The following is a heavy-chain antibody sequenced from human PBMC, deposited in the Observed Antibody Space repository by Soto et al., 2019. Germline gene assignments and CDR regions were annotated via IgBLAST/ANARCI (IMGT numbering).Heavy chain of an antibody. CDR1: GFTFSSYD. CDR2: IGTAGDT. CDR3: ARGAYCTNGVCYYYGMDV. Sequence: EVQLVESGGGLVQPGGSLRLSCAASGFTFSSYDMHWVRQATGKGLEWVSAIGTAGDTYYPGSVKGRFTISRENAKNSLYLQMNSLRAEDTAGYYCARGAYCTNGVCYYYGMDVWGQGTTVTFSS. V-gene: IGHV3-13*01. D-gene: IGHD2-8*01. J-gene: IGHJ6*02.